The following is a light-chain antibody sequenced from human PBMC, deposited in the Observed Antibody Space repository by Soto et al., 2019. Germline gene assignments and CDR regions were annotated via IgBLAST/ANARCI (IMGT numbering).Light chain of an antibody. J-gene: IGKJ1*01. CDR3: QQYQTYPWT. CDR2: KAS. V-gene: IGKV1-5*03. Sequence: DIQMTQSPSTLSASVGDRVTITCRASQSISNSLAWFQQKPGRAPKLLIYKASRLENGVPSKFSGSASVTELTLTITSLQPDDFATYYCQQYQTYPWTFGQGTKVEIK. CDR1: QSISNS.